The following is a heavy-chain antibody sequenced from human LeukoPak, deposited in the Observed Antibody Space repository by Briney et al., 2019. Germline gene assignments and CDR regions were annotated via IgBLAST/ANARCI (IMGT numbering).Heavy chain of an antibody. Sequence: KPSGTLSLTCSVSGDSISGFYWSWIRQSPGKGLEWIGYIYNSGSTNYNPSLKSRVTISVDTSKNQFSLKLSSVTAADTAVYHCAREYCSSTSCYFDYWGQGTLVTVSS. CDR1: GDSISGFY. CDR3: AREYCSSTSCYFDY. V-gene: IGHV4-59*01. D-gene: IGHD2-2*01. J-gene: IGHJ4*02. CDR2: IYNSGST.